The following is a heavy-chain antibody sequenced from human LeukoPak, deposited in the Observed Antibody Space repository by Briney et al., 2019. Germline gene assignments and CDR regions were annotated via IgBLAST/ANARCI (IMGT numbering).Heavy chain of an antibody. CDR1: GGSFSSYY. Sequence: SETLSLTCAVYGGSFSSYYWSWIRQPPGKGLEWIGRITTSGSTNYNPSLKSRVTMSVDTSKNQFSLKLTSVTAADTAVFYCARGVGALYFDYWGQGTLVTVSS. V-gene: IGHV4-59*10. CDR2: ITTSGST. J-gene: IGHJ4*02. D-gene: IGHD1-26*01. CDR3: ARGVGALYFDY.